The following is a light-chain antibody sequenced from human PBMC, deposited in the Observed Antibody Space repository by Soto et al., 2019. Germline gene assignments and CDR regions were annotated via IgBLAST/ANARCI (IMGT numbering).Light chain of an antibody. CDR1: QSISSW. V-gene: IGKV1-5*01. CDR2: DAS. Sequence: DIQMTQSPSTLSASVGDRVTITCRASQSISSWLAWYQQKPGKAPKLLIYDASSLESGVPSRSSGSGSGTEFTLPISSLQPDDFASYYCQQYNSYSWTFGQGTKVEIK. CDR3: QQYNSYSWT. J-gene: IGKJ1*01.